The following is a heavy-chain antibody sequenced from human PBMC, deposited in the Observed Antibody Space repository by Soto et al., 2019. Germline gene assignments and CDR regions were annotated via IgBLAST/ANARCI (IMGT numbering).Heavy chain of an antibody. V-gene: IGHV4-39*01. Sequence: PSETLSLTCTVSGGSISSSSYYWGWIRQPPGRGLEWIGSIYYSGSTYYNPSLKSRVTISVDTSKNQFSLKLSSVTAADTAVYYCATSGYSYGDLDYWGQGTLVTVSS. J-gene: IGHJ4*02. D-gene: IGHD5-18*01. CDR1: GGSISSSSYY. CDR2: IYYSGST. CDR3: ATSGYSYGDLDY.